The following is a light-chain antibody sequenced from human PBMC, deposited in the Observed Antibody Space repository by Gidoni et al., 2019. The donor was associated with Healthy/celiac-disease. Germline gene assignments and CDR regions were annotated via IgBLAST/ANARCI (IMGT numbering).Light chain of an antibody. J-gene: IGKJ2*01. CDR1: QSFLYNSNNKNY. V-gene: IGKV4-1*01. Sequence: DIVITHSPDSLDFSLIERATINCQSSQSFLYNSNNKNYLAWYQQKPGQPPKLLIYWASTRESGVPDRFSGSGSGTDFTLTISSLQAEDVAVYYCQQYYSTPVTFGQGTKVEIK. CDR3: QQYYSTPVT. CDR2: WAS.